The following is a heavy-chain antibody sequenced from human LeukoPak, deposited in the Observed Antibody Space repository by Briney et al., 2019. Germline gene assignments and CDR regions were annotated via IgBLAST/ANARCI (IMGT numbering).Heavy chain of an antibody. Sequence: PGGSLRLSCAGSGFTFSQYFMHWVRQAPGKGLEYLSVISYNGEQTYYSKSVTGRFTISRDNSKNMLYLQMGSLRPEDTAVYFCARDPSVGGFNGSELDFWGQGTLVTVSS. CDR1: GFTFSQYF. V-gene: IGHV3-64*01. CDR3: ARDPSVGGFNGSELDF. D-gene: IGHD3-10*01. CDR2: ISYNGEQT. J-gene: IGHJ4*02.